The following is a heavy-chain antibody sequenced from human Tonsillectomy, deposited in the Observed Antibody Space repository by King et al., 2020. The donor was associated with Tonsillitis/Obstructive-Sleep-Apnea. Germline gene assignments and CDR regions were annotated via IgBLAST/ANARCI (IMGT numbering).Heavy chain of an antibody. V-gene: IGHV3-49*04. Sequence: VQLVESGGGLIQLGRSLRLSCTASGYNFGDYAMSWVRQAPGKGLEWVGFIRSKGYSGTTEYAASVKGRFTISRDDSKSIGYLQMNSLRTEDTAVYYCTRDRVAAPDYYYYMDVWGKGTTVTVSS. CDR2: IRSKGYSGTT. CDR1: GYNFGDYA. CDR3: TRDRVAAPDYYYYMDV. J-gene: IGHJ6*03. D-gene: IGHD6-13*01.